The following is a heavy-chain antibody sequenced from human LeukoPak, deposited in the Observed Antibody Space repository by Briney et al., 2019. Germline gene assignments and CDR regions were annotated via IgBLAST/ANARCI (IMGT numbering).Heavy chain of an antibody. J-gene: IGHJ3*02. CDR3: ARGRSSVSGYGAFDI. V-gene: IGHV4-4*07. CDR1: GGSISSYY. CDR2: IYFSGNT. D-gene: IGHD6-19*01. Sequence: PSETLSLTCTVSGGSISSYYWSWIRQPAGKGLEWIGRIYFSGNTSYNPSLKSRVTMSVDTSKNQFSLRLSSVTAADTAVYYCARGRSSVSGYGAFDIWGHGTMVTVSS.